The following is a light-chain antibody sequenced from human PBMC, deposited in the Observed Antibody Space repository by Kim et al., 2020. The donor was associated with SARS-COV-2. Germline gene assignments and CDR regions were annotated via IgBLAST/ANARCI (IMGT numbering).Light chain of an antibody. CDR1: SLRNYS. J-gene: IGLJ2*01. Sequence: SSELTQDPAVSVALGQTVRITCQGDSLRNYSASWYQQKAGQDPLLVIYGKNNRPSGIPDRFSGSTSGNTASLTITGAQAEDEADYYCNSRDNSGNHVLFG. V-gene: IGLV3-19*01. CDR2: GKN. CDR3: NSRDNSGNHVL.